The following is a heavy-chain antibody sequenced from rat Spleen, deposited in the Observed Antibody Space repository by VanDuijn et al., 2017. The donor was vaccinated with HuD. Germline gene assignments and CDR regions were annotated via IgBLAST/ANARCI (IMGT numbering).Heavy chain of an antibody. J-gene: IGHJ2*01. CDR1: GFSLTSNS. V-gene: IGHV2-1*01. CDR3: TGGYFDY. Sequence: QVQLKESGPGLVQPSQTLSLTCTVSGFSLTSNSVSWVRQPPGTGLEWMGAIWSGGSTDYNSALKSRLSISRDNSKSQFFLKMNSLQTEDTAIYFCTGGYFDYWGQGVMVTVSS. CDR2: IWSGGST.